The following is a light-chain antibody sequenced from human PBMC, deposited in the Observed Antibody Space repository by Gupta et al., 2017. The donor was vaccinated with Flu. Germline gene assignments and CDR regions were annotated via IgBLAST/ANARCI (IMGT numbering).Light chain of an antibody. CDR3: LIYLGGGVSL. J-gene: IGLJ2*01. CDR1: AGRVASSHS. CDR2: STD. Sequence: QTVVTQEPSSSVSPGGTVTLTCALGAGRVASSHSAGWYQHAPGQPPRTLIYSTDVRSSGVPDRFSGSILGHRVALTITGAQAEDESDYYCLIYLGGGVSLFGGGTKVTIL. V-gene: IGLV8-61*01.